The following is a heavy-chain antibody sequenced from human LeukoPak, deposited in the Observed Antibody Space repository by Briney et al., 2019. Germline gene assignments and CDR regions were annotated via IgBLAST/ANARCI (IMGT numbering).Heavy chain of an antibody. CDR3: ARENWVRYCSDGSCYGFDH. J-gene: IGHJ4*02. CDR1: GFTFSSYG. CDR2: ISYDGSNK. Sequence: GGSLRLSCAASGFTFSSYGMHWVRQAPGKGLEWVALISYDGSNKYYADSVKGRFTISRDNSKNTLYLQMNSLRPEDTAVYYCARENWVRYCSDGSCYGFDHWGQGALVTVSS. D-gene: IGHD2-15*01. V-gene: IGHV3-30*19.